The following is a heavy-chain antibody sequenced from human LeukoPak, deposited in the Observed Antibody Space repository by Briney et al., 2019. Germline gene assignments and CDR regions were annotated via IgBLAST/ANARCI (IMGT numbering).Heavy chain of an antibody. CDR1: GSTFSSYA. CDR2: ISGSGGST. Sequence: PGGSLRLSCAASGSTFSSYAMSWVRQAPGKGLEWVSAISGSGGSTYYADSVKGRFTISRDNSKNTLYLQMNSLRAEDTAVYYCAKDTSGWYVRVGDYWGQGTLVTVSS. J-gene: IGHJ4*02. CDR3: AKDTSGWYVRVGDY. D-gene: IGHD6-19*01. V-gene: IGHV3-23*01.